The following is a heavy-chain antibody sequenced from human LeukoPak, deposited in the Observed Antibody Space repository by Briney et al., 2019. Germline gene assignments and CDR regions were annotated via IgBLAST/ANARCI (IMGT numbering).Heavy chain of an antibody. CDR2: ISGPGPST. D-gene: IGHD4-17*01. Sequence: GGSLRLSCAASGFSFRRYAMNWVRQAPGRGLEWVAVISGPGPSTVYADSVKGRFTISRDNSKNTLYLQMNSLRAEDTAVYYCAKDLPCTVTTYLGWFDPWGQGTLVTVSS. CDR3: AKDLPCTVTTYLGWFDP. V-gene: IGHV3-23*01. CDR1: GFSFRRYA. J-gene: IGHJ5*02.